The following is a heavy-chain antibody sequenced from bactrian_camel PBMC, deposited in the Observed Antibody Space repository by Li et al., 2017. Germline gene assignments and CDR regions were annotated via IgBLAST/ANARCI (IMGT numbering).Heavy chain of an antibody. CDR1: GFTLDDYH. CDR3: AADCELRYGHFDFNIGS. CDR2: IGSDGSR. J-gene: IGHJ4*01. V-gene: IGHV3S60*01. D-gene: IGHD2*01. Sequence: HVQLVESGGGSVQAGGSLRLACTASGFTLDDYHMGWYRQAPGSECELVSVIGSDGSRFYIDSVKGRFTISQDNTKKTAYLQMDALKPEDTAVYYCAADCELRYGHFDFNIGSRGQGTQVTVS.